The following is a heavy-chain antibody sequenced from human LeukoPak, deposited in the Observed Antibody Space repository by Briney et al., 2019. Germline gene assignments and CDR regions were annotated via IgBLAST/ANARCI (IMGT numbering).Heavy chain of an antibody. CDR3: EIREYCTNGVCPTDY. CDR2: ISGSGGST. J-gene: IGHJ4*02. V-gene: IGHV3-23*01. Sequence: PGGSLRLSCAASGFTFSSYAMSWVRQAPGKGLEWVSAISGSGGSTYYADSVKGRFTISRDNSKNTLYLQMNSLRAEDTAVYYCEIREYCTNGVCPTDYWGQGTLVTVSS. D-gene: IGHD2-8*01. CDR1: GFTFSSYA.